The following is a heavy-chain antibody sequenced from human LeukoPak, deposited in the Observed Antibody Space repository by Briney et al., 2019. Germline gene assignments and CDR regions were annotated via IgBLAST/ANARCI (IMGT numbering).Heavy chain of an antibody. Sequence: GGSRRLSCAASGFTFGSYWMNWVRQAPGKGLVWVSRINSDGSSTSYADSVKGRFTISRDNAKNTLYLQMNSLRAEDTAVYYCVRGVVLSTYWGQGTLVTVSS. CDR1: GFTFGSYW. CDR3: VRGVVLSTY. D-gene: IGHD2-8*01. CDR2: INSDGSST. V-gene: IGHV3-74*01. J-gene: IGHJ4*02.